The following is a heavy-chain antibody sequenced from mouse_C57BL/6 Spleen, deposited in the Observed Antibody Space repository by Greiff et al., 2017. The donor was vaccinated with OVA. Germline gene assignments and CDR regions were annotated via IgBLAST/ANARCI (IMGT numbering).Heavy chain of an antibody. J-gene: IGHJ4*01. CDR3: ARGYYYGSSCAMDY. Sequence: QVQLQQSGTDLVKPGASVKLSCTASGYTFTSYWMPWVQQRPGQGLEWIGNISPSSGCTNYNEKFKSKATLTVDKSSSTAYMQLSSLTSEDSAVYDGARGYYYGSSCAMDYWGQGTSVTVS. CDR2: ISPSSGCT. CDR1: GYTFTSYW. V-gene: IGHV1-53*01. D-gene: IGHD1-1*01.